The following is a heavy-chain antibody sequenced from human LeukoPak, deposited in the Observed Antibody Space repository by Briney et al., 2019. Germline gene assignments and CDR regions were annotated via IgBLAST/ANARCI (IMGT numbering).Heavy chain of an antibody. Sequence: ASVKVSCKASGGTFSSYAISWVRQAPGQGLEWMGRIIPILGIANYAQKFQGRVTITADKSTGTAYMELSSLRSEDTAVYYCARGVVAYYYDSSGYVFDPWGQGTLVTVSS. CDR3: ARGVVAYYYDSSGYVFDP. CDR1: GGTFSSYA. CDR2: IIPILGIA. J-gene: IGHJ5*02. D-gene: IGHD3-22*01. V-gene: IGHV1-69*04.